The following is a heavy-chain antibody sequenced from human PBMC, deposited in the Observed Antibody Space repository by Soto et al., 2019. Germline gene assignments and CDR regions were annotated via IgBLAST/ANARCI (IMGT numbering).Heavy chain of an antibody. CDR2: IYTSGST. Sequence: SDTLSLTCTVSGGSISSYYWSWIRQPAGKGLEWIGRIYTSGSTNYNPSPKSRVTMSVDTSKNQFSLKLSSVTAADTAVYYCARGGSNPYYYYYGMDVWGQGTTVTVSS. D-gene: IGHD4-4*01. CDR1: GGSISSYY. J-gene: IGHJ6*02. CDR3: ARGGSNPYYYYYGMDV. V-gene: IGHV4-4*07.